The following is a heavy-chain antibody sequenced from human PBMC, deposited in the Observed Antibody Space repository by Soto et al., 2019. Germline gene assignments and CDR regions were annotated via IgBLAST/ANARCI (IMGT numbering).Heavy chain of an antibody. Sequence: PGESLKISCKGSGYSFTSYWISWVRQMPGKGLEWMGRIDPSDSYTNYSPSFQGHVTISADKSISTAYLQWSSLKASDTAMYYCARLKAPDYDILTGYGMDVRGQGTTVTVSS. J-gene: IGHJ6*02. CDR1: GYSFTSYW. CDR3: ARLKAPDYDILTGYGMDV. D-gene: IGHD3-9*01. CDR2: IDPSDSYT. V-gene: IGHV5-10-1*01.